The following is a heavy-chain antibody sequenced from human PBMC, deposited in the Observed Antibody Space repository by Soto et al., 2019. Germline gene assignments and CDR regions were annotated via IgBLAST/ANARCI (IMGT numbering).Heavy chain of an antibody. V-gene: IGHV4-4*02. Sequence: QVQLQESGPGLVKPSGTLSLTCAVSNGSISSSNWWSWVRQPPGKGLEWIGQIYHSGSTNYNPSLKSRVTISVDKSTNQFSLTLTSVTAADTAMYYCARDLRLGYFDYWGQGTLVSVSS. J-gene: IGHJ4*02. CDR2: IYHSGST. CDR1: NGSISSSNW. D-gene: IGHD3-16*01. CDR3: ARDLRLGYFDY.